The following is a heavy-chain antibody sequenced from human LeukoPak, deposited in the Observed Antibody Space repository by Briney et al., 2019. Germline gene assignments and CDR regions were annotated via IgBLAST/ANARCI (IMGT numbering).Heavy chain of an antibody. CDR1: GFTFSSYA. V-gene: IGHV3-30-3*01. D-gene: IGHD6-19*01. CDR2: ISYDGSNK. CDR3: ARDQSGWSPFDY. J-gene: IGHJ4*02. Sequence: GGSLRLSCAASGFTFSSYAMHWVRQAPGKGLEWVAVISYDGSNKYYADSVKGRFTISRYNSKNTLYLQMNSLRAEDTAVYYCARDQSGWSPFDYWGQGTLVTVSS.